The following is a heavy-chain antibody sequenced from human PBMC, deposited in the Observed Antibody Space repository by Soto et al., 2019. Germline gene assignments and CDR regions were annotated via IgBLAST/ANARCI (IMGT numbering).Heavy chain of an antibody. D-gene: IGHD2-2*01. J-gene: IGHJ6*02. CDR3: AREGSYATYYYYGMDV. CDR1: GFTFSDYY. CDR2: ISSSGSTI. Sequence: GGSLRLSCAASGFTFSDYYMSWIRQAPGKGLEWVSYISSSGSTIYYADSVKGRFTISRDNAKNSLYLQMNSLRAEDTAVYYCAREGSYATYYYYGMDVWGQGTTVTVSS. V-gene: IGHV3-11*01.